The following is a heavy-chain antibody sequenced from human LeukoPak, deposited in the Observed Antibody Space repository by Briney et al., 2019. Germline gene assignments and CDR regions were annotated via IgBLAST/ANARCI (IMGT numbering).Heavy chain of an antibody. CDR1: GFTFRSYE. J-gene: IGHJ4*02. D-gene: IGHD2-2*01. Sequence: GGSLRLSCVASGFTFRSYEMNWVRQAPGKGLEWVSHISSSGSTVYYADSVKGRFTISRNNAKNSLYLQMNSLRAEDTAVYYCARRYCSSTSCLLDYWGQGTLVTVSS. CDR2: ISSSGSTV. CDR3: ARRYCSSTSCLLDY. V-gene: IGHV3-48*03.